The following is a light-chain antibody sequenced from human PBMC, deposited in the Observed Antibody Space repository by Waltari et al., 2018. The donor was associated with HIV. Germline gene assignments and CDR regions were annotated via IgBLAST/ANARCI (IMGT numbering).Light chain of an antibody. Sequence: EIVMTQSPGTLSVSPGERATLSCRASQSVFSNLAWYQQKPGQAPRLLMYGVSTRATGIPARFSGSGSGTEFTLTISRLEPEDFAVYFCQQFYRPPYTFGQGTKLEI. CDR1: QSVFSN. J-gene: IGKJ2*01. CDR3: QQFYRPPYT. V-gene: IGKV3-15*01. CDR2: GVS.